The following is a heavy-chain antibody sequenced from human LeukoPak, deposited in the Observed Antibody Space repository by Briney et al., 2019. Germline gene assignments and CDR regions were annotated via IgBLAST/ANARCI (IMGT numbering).Heavy chain of an antibody. CDR3: AGGRQWLSFDY. Sequence: PSETLSLTCAVSGGSISSYYWIWIRQPPGKGLEWIGYIYYSGSTNYNPSLKSRVTISLDTSKSQFSLKLSSVTAADTAVYYCAGGRQWLSFDYRGQGTLVSASS. J-gene: IGHJ4*02. D-gene: IGHD6-19*01. V-gene: IGHV4-59*01. CDR1: GGSISSYY. CDR2: IYYSGST.